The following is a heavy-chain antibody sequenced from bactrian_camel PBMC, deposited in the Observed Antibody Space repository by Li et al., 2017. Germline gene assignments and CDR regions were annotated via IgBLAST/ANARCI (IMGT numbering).Heavy chain of an antibody. CDR1: GNTYRSNC. D-gene: IGHD7*01. CDR3: AADLVTGGNWRSIDHWSY. J-gene: IGHJ4*01. V-gene: IGHV3S1*01. CDR2: IYTGGGST. Sequence: HVQLVESGGDSVQAGGSLRLSCAASGNTYRSNCYAWFRQAPGKEREGVAAIYTGGGSTYYADSVKGRFTISQDNAKPMLYLQMNALKPEDTAMYYCAADLVTGGNWRSIDHWSYWGQGTQVTVS.